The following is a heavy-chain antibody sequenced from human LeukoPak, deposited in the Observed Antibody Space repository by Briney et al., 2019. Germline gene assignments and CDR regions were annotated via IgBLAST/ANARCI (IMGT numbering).Heavy chain of an antibody. CDR1: GYTFTSYG. V-gene: IGHV1-18*01. CDR3: ARIFRSKYDSSGYWDY. Sequence: ASVKVSCKASGYTFTSYGISWVRQAPGQGLEWMGWISAYNGNTNYAQELQGRVTMTTDTSTSTAYMELRSLRSDDTAVYYCARIFRSKYDSSGYWDYWGQGTLVTVSS. CDR2: ISAYNGNT. J-gene: IGHJ4*02. D-gene: IGHD3-22*01.